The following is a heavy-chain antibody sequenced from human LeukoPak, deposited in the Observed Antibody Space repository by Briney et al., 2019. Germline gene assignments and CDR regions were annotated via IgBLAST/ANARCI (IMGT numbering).Heavy chain of an antibody. CDR1: GFTFSSYG. J-gene: IGHJ4*02. Sequence: GGSLRLSCAASGFTFSSYGMHWVRQAPGRGLEWVAVISYDGSNKYYADSVKGRFTISRDNSKNTLYLQMNSLRAEDTAVYYCAKDWGDYGDDYWGQGTLVTVSS. D-gene: IGHD4-17*01. V-gene: IGHV3-30*18. CDR2: ISYDGSNK. CDR3: AKDWGDYGDDY.